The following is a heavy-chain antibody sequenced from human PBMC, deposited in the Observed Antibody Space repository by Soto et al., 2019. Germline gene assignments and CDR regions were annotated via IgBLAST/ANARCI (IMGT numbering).Heavy chain of an antibody. V-gene: IGHV3-23*01. CDR3: AKDAARTSGWYYFDF. Sequence: GGSLRLSCAASGFTFRTYAMGWVRQAPGKGLEWVSVMSNTGDETYYADSVKGRFTISRDNFQNTLYLQLSSLRADDTAVYYCAKDAARTSGWYYFDFWGRGTQVTVSS. CDR2: MSNTGDET. J-gene: IGHJ4*02. CDR1: GFTFRTYA. D-gene: IGHD6-19*01.